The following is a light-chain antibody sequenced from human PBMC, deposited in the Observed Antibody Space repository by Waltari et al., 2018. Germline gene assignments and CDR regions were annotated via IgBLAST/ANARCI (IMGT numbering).Light chain of an antibody. Sequence: SYVLTQPPSVSVAPGKTATITCGVNNIGSRSVHWYQQKPGQAPVVVIYYDTDRPSGIPERFSGSNSGNTATLTISRVEAGDEADYYCQVWDSRREHVVLGEGTRLTVL. V-gene: IGLV3-21*04. CDR1: NIGSRS. CDR2: YDT. J-gene: IGLJ2*01. CDR3: QVWDSRREHVV.